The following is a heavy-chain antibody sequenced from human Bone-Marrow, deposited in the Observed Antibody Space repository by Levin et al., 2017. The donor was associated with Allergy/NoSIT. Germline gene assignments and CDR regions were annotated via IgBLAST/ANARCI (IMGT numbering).Heavy chain of an antibody. CDR1: GFTFTYNA. Sequence: SCATSGFTFTYNAMNWVRQAPGKGLEWVSKISESGTDMWYADSVRGRFTVSRDNARDSLHLQMDSLRDEDTAVYFCVRDGYGFDFWGQGTLVSVSS. D-gene: IGHD5-18*01. V-gene: IGHV3-48*02. CDR2: ISESGTDM. J-gene: IGHJ4*02. CDR3: VRDGYGFDF.